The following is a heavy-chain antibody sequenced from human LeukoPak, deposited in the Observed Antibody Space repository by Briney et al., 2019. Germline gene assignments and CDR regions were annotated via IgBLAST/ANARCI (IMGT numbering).Heavy chain of an antibody. CDR3: ARHESLGGSYYYYFDY. CDR1: GGSFSGYY. CDR2: INHSGST. D-gene: IGHD1-26*01. V-gene: IGHV4-34*01. Sequence: SSETLSLTCAVYGGSFSGYYWSWIRQPPGKGLEWIGEINHSGSTNYNPSLKSRVTISVDTSKNQFSLKLSSVTAADTAVYYCARHESLGGSYYYYFDYWGQGTLVTVSS. J-gene: IGHJ4*02.